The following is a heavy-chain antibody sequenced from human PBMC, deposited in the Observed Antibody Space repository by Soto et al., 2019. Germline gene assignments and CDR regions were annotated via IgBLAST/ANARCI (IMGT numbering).Heavy chain of an antibody. Sequence: ASVKVSCTASGYTINSYGIRWVRQAPGQGLEWMGWISAYNGNTNYAQKLQGRVTMTTDTSTSTAYMELRSLRSDDTAVYYCARTKAVAGRDFDYWGQGTLVTVSS. CDR1: GYTINSYG. D-gene: IGHD6-19*01. V-gene: IGHV1-18*01. J-gene: IGHJ4*02. CDR2: ISAYNGNT. CDR3: ARTKAVAGRDFDY.